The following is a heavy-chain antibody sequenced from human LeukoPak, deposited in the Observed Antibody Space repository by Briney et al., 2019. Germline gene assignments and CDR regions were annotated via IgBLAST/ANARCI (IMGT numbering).Heavy chain of an antibody. Sequence: GGSLRLSCAASGFTFSSYAMSWVRQAPGKGLEWVSAISGSGGSTYYADSVKGRFTISRDNSKNTLYLQMNSLRAEDTAVYYCTTDRIYYYGSGSYSLPTIRDYWGQGTLVTVSS. CDR2: ISGSGGST. V-gene: IGHV3-23*01. CDR3: TTDRIYYYGSGSYSLPTIRDY. D-gene: IGHD3-10*01. CDR1: GFTFSSYA. J-gene: IGHJ4*02.